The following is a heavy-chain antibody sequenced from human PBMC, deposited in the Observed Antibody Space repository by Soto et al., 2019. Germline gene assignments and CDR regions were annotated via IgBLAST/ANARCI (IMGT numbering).Heavy chain of an antibody. CDR2: IHHSGST. Sequence: QVQLQESGPGLVKASQTLSLTCNVSGGSISSGGYYWTWIRQHPGKGLEWIGNIHHSGSTFYNPSLKNLVSISVDTSKNQFSLKLSSVTAADTAVYFCVRGVLSWGQGTRVTVSS. CDR1: GGSISSGGYY. D-gene: IGHD3-10*01. V-gene: IGHV4-31*01. CDR3: VRGVLS. J-gene: IGHJ1*01.